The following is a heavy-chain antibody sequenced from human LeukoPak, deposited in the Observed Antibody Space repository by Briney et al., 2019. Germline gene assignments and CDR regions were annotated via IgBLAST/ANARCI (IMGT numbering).Heavy chain of an antibody. CDR3: AWGRQLNFFDL. CDR2: IFSTGST. D-gene: IGHD2-2*01. V-gene: IGHV4-39*07. J-gene: IGHJ4*02. CDR1: GDSISTSRYY. Sequence: SETLSLTCTVAGDSISTSRYYWGWLRQPPGKGLQWIGSIFSTGSTYYNPSLKSRVTISIDTSKNHFSLRLNSVTAADTAVYYCAWGRQLNFFDLWGQGTLVTASS.